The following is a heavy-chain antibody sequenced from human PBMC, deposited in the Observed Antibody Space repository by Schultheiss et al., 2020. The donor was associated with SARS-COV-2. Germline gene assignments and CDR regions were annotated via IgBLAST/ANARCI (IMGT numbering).Heavy chain of an antibody. CDR2: IYHSGST. CDR1: GYSISSGYY. J-gene: IGHJ6*02. V-gene: IGHV4-38-2*01. D-gene: IGHD2-15*01. CDR3: TTGESIVVVVAATQYDYYYYGMDV. Sequence: SETLSLTCAVSGYSISSGYYWGWIRQPPGKGLEWIGSIYHSGSTYYNPSLKSRVTISVDTSNNQFSLKLSSVTAADTAVYYCTTGESIVVVVAATQYDYYYYGMDVWGQGTTVTVSS.